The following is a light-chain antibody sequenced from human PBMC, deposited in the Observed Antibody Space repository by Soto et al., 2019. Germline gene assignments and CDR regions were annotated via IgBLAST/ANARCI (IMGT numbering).Light chain of an antibody. CDR1: XXXLYFSNDKNY. V-gene: IGKV4-1*01. CDR2: WAS. J-gene: IGKJ4*01. Sequence: DIVLTQSPDSLTVSLGESATINCXXXXXXLYFSNDKNYLAWYQQKPGQPPMLLSYWASTRESGVPDRFSATRSGTDFALPITSLRAEAVAVYYCPPYYRTPLTFGGGPNVDI. CDR3: PPYYRTPLT.